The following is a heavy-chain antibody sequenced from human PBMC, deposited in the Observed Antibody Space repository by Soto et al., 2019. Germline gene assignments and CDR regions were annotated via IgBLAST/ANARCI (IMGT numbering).Heavy chain of an antibody. CDR1: GFTFSGSA. CDR2: IRSKANSYAT. Sequence: GESLKISCAASGFTFSGSAMHWVRQASGKGLEWVGRIRSKANSYATAYAASVKGRFTISRDDSKNTAYLQMNSLKTEDTAVYYCRAVVPAAIWPNWFDPWGQGTLVTVSS. V-gene: IGHV3-73*01. J-gene: IGHJ5*02. D-gene: IGHD2-2*01. CDR3: RAVVPAAIWPNWFDP.